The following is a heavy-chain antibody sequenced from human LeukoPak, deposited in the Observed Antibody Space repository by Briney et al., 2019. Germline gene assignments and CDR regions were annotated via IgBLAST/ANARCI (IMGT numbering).Heavy chain of an antibody. CDR3: ASNPFSSGYYPDALGI. J-gene: IGHJ3*02. V-gene: IGHV1-2*02. D-gene: IGHD3-22*01. CDR2: INPNSGAT. Sequence: GASVKVSCKASGYTFTGYYMHWVRQAPGQGLEWMGWINPNSGATNYAQNFQGRVTITRDTSITTPYMALSRLRFADTAVYYCASNPFSSGYYPDALGIWGQGTMVTVSS. CDR1: GYTFTGYY.